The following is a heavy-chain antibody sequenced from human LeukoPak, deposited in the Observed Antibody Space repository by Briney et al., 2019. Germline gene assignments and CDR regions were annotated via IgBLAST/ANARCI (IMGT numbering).Heavy chain of an antibody. V-gene: IGHV3-15*07. CDR1: GFTFSDAW. J-gene: IGHJ4*02. CDR2: IKSKSDGGTT. Sequence: GGSLRLSCAAPGFTFSDAWTNWVRQAPGKGLEWVGRIKSKSDGGTTDYAAPVKGRFTISRDGSKDTLYLQMNSLKTEDTAMYYCTTGKTDDYYFDYWGQGTLVTVSS. D-gene: IGHD1-1*01. CDR3: TTGKTDDYYFDY.